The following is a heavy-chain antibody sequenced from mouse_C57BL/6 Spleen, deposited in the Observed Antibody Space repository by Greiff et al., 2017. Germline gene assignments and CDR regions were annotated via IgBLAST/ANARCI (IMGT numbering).Heavy chain of an antibody. Sequence: QVQLQQSGAELVKPGASVKISCKASGYAFSSYWMNWVKQRPGKGLEWIGQIYPGDGDTNYNGKFKGKATLTADKSSSTAYMQLSSLTSEDSAVYFCARFGYYSGAMDYWSQGTSVTVSS. V-gene: IGHV1-80*01. D-gene: IGHD2-3*01. J-gene: IGHJ4*01. CDR3: ARFGYYSGAMDY. CDR2: IYPGDGDT. CDR1: GYAFSSYW.